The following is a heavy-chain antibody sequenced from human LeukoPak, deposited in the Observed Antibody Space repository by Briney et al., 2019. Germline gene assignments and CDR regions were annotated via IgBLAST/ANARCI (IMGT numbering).Heavy chain of an antibody. D-gene: IGHD2-2*01. CDR1: DGSFSGYY. CDR3: VRGGVVPAAMVTD. V-gene: IGHV4-34*01. J-gene: IGHJ4*02. CDR2: INHSGST. Sequence: PSETLSLTCAVYDGSFSGYYWSWIRQPPGKGLEWIGEINHSGSTNYSPSLKSRVTISVDTSKNQFSLKLSSVTAADTAVYYCVRGGVVPAAMVTDWGQGTLVTVSS.